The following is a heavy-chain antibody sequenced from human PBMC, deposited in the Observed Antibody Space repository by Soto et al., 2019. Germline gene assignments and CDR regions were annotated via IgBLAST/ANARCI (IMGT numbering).Heavy chain of an antibody. CDR1: GFTFSSDW. Sequence: EVHLVESGGGLVQPGGSLRLSCVASGFTFSSDWMHWVRQGPGRGLVWVSRMNSDGSIINYADSVKGRFTVSRDNAKNTLYLQMNRLRVEDTALYYCVRGWSDVWGQGTTVTVSS. V-gene: IGHV3-74*01. CDR3: VRGWSDV. CDR2: MNSDGSII. J-gene: IGHJ6*02. D-gene: IGHD2-15*01.